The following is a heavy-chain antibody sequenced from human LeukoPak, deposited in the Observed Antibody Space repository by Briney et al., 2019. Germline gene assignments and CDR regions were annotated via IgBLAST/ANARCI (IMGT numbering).Heavy chain of an antibody. CDR1: GGSFSGYY. D-gene: IGHD1-26*01. V-gene: IGHV4-34*01. Sequence: SETLSLTCAVYGGSFSGYYWSWIRQPPGKGLEWIGEINHSGSTNYNPSLKSRVTISVDTSKNQFSLKLSSVTAADTAVYYCAREVGATLYHWGQGTLVTVSS. J-gene: IGHJ5*02. CDR2: INHSGST. CDR3: AREVGATLYH.